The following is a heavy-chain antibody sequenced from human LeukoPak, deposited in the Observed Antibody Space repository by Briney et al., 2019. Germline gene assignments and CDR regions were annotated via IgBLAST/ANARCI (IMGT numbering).Heavy chain of an antibody. D-gene: IGHD6-13*01. CDR2: INQDGSET. Sequence: GGSLRLSCAASRFIFSNYGMTWVRQAPGKGLEWVANINQDGSETYYVDSVRGRFTISRDNAKNSLYLQMNSLRAEDTALYYCVKVSVAAPGSDYWGQGTLVTVSS. J-gene: IGHJ4*02. CDR3: VKVSVAAPGSDY. V-gene: IGHV3-7*01. CDR1: RFIFSNYG.